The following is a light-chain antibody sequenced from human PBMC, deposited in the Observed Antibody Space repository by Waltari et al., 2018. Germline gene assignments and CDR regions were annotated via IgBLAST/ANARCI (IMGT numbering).Light chain of an antibody. V-gene: IGLV2-23*01. J-gene: IGLJ3*02. CDR1: SRDVGSHDFNL. Sequence: QSALTQPASVSGSPGQSITISCTGTSRDVGSHDFNLVSWYQQHPGTAPKLMIYEGNKRPSGVSSRVSGSKSGNTASLTISGLQAEDEADYYCCSYAGSDTWVFGGGTKLTVL. CDR3: CSYAGSDTWV. CDR2: EGN.